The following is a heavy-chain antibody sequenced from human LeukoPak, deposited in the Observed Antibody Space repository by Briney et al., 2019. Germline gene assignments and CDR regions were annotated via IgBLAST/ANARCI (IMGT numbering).Heavy chain of an antibody. D-gene: IGHD1-7*01. CDR3: ARLYGNYQNYFDY. CDR2: MYYRGNT. V-gene: IGHV4-39*07. CDR1: GGSISSITYY. Sequence: SETPSLTCTVSGGSISSITYYWGWIRQPPGKGLEWVGHMYYRGNTFYNPSLKSRVTISVDTSKNQFSLKLRSVTAADTAVYYCARLYGNYQNYFDYWGQGTLVTVSS. J-gene: IGHJ4*02.